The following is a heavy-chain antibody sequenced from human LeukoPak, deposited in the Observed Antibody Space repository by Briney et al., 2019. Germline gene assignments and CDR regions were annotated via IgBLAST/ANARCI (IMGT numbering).Heavy chain of an antibody. D-gene: IGHD6-19*01. CDR3: ARGSSGWYAFNY. Sequence: GGALRLSCAASGFTVSRNYMSWVRQAPGKGLEWVSVIYSGGTTYYADSVKGRFTISIDNSKNTLYLQMNSLRAEDTAVYYCARGSSGWYAFNYWGQGTLITVSS. V-gene: IGHV3-53*01. CDR1: GFTVSRNY. J-gene: IGHJ4*02. CDR2: IYSGGTT.